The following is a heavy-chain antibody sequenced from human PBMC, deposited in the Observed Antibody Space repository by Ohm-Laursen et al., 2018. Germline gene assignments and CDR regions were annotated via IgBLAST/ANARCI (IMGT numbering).Heavy chain of an antibody. CDR3: ARSFAVTTFYYHGMDV. D-gene: IGHD4-17*01. J-gene: IGHJ6*02. V-gene: IGHV3-33*01. CDR2: IWYDGTYK. CDR1: GFTFSSFG. Sequence: SLRLSCAASGFTFSSFGMHWVRQAPGKGLEWVAAIWYDGTYKYYEDSAIGRFTVSRDNSKNTLNLQMDSLRAEDTAVYYCARSFAVTTFYYHGMDVWGQGTTVTVAS.